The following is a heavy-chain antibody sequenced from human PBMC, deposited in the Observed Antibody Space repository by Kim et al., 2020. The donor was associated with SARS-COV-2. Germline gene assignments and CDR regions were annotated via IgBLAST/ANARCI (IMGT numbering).Heavy chain of an antibody. D-gene: IGHD3-9*01. CDR1: GFTFSSYW. V-gene: IGHV3-74*01. J-gene: IGHJ6*02. Sequence: GGSLRLSCAASGFTFSSYWMHWVRQAPGKGLVWVSRINSDGSSTSYADSVKGRFTISRDNAKNTLYLQMNSLRAEDTAVYYCARGSYDILTGYYNVNYYYYGMDVWGQGTTVTVSS. CDR2: INSDGSST. CDR3: ARGSYDILTGYYNVNYYYYGMDV.